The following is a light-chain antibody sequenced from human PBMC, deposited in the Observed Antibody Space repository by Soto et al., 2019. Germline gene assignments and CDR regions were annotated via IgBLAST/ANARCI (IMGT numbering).Light chain of an antibody. Sequence: EIVLTQSPGTMSLSPGERVTLSCRASQTVTRSYLAWYQQKPGQAPRLLIYGASIRATGIPDRFSGSGSGTDFSLTISRLEPEDFAVYYCQQYGSSRRTFGQGTKVAI. V-gene: IGKV3-20*01. CDR3: QQYGSSRRT. CDR2: GAS. J-gene: IGKJ1*01. CDR1: QTVTRSY.